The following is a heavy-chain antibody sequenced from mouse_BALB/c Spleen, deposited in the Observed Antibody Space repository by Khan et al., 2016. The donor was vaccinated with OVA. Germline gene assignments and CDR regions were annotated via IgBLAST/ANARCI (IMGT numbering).Heavy chain of an antibody. V-gene: IGHV1-7*01. J-gene: IGHJ2*01. Sequence: QVQLKQSGAELAKPGASVKMSCKASGYTFSNYWIHWVKQRPGQGLEWIGYINPSSGYTYYNQTFNDKATLTTDKSSSTAYMQLSSLTSEDSAVYYFARDRIDYWGQGTPLTVSS. CDR1: GYTFSNYW. CDR2: INPSSGYT. CDR3: ARDRIDY.